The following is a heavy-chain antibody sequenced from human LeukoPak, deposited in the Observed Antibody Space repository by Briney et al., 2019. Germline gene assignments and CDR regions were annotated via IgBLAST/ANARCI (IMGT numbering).Heavy chain of an antibody. J-gene: IGHJ6*03. V-gene: IGHV3-30*02. CDR2: IRYDGSNK. CDR3: ARDPYSGTYGDTYYYYMDV. CDR1: GFTFSSYG. Sequence: GGSLRLSCAASGFTFSSYGMHWVRQAPGKGLEWVAFIRYDGSNKYYADSVKGRFTISRDNSKNTLYLQMNSLRAGDTAVYYCARDPYSGTYGDTYYYYMDVWGKGTTVTISS. D-gene: IGHD1-26*01.